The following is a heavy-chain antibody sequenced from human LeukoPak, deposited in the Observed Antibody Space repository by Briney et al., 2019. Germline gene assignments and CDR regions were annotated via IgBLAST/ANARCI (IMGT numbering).Heavy chain of an antibody. Sequence: GAAVKVSCKASGFTFTSSAMQWVREARGQRLEWVGGIVVGSGNANYAQKFQERVTITRDMATSTAYMELSSLRSEDTAVYYCAACFNYYDSSGYPNFDYWGQGTLVTVSS. D-gene: IGHD3-22*01. CDR3: AACFNYYDSSGYPNFDY. CDR2: IVVGSGNA. CDR1: GFTFTSSA. J-gene: IGHJ4*02. V-gene: IGHV1-58*02.